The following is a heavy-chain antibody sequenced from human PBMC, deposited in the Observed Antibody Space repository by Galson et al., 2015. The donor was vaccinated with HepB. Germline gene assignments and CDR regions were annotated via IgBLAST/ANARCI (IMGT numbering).Heavy chain of an antibody. D-gene: IGHD3-3*01. CDR3: ARDLRYFHFWSSSYYFDY. V-gene: IGHV3-48*02. Sequence: SLRLSCAASGFTFSNYKMNWVRQAPGKGLEWVSYISSTSSTIYYADSVKGRFTISRDNAKNSLYLQMNSLRDEDTAVYCCARDLRYFHFWSSSYYFDYWGQGTLVTVSS. CDR1: GFTFSNYK. CDR2: ISSTSSTI. J-gene: IGHJ4*02.